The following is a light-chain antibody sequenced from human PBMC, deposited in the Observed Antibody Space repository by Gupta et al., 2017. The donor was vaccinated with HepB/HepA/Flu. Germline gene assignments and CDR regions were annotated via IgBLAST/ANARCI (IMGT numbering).Light chain of an antibody. J-gene: IGLJ3*02. CDR2: EVT. CDR1: SSDVGSYNL. Sequence: QSALTQPAPVSGSPGQSITISCTGTSSDVGSYNLVSWYQQHPGKAPKLIIFEVTKRPSGVSNRFSGSKSGNTASLTISGLQAEDEADYYCCSYAGSVTWVFGGATKVTVL. CDR3: CSYAGSVTWV. V-gene: IGLV2-23*02.